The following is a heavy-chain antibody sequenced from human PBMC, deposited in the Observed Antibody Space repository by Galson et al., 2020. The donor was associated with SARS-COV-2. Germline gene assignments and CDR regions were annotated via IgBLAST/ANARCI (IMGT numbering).Heavy chain of an antibody. CDR1: GGSIRSSNYY. J-gene: IGHJ5*02. CDR2: VLNSGTT. CDR3: ARDATSSGWYNWFDP. D-gene: IGHD6-19*01. Sequence: SETLSLTCTVSGGSIRSSNYYWGSIRQPPGKGLEWIGSVLNSGTTHYSPSLQSRVTISVDTSKNQFSLNLNSVTAADTAMYYCARDATSSGWYNWFDPWGQGTLVTVSS. V-gene: IGHV4-39*07.